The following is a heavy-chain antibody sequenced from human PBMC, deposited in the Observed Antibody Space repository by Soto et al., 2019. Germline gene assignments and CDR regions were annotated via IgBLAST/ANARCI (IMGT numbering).Heavy chain of an antibody. J-gene: IGHJ5*02. CDR1: GYTFFTYD. Sequence: ASVKVSCKASGYTFFTYDISWVRQAPGQGLEWLDWISTYSVHKKDAQKFHGRVTTTTDTSTTTAYLELRSLKSDDTAVYYCSNHAGPSTSENWFDPWGQGTLVTVSS. CDR3: SNHAGPSTSENWFDP. CDR2: ISTYSVHK. V-gene: IGHV1-18*01.